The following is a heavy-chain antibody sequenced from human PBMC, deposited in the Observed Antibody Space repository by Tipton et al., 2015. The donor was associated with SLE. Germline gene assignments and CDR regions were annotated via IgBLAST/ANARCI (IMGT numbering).Heavy chain of an antibody. D-gene: IGHD6-13*01. J-gene: IGHJ4*02. V-gene: IGHV3-7*01. CDR3: AKEQLVPDYFDY. CDR1: GFTFSDFW. Sequence: SLRLSCAASGFTFSDFWMSWVRQASGKGLEWVATIKKDGSEIYYVDSVKGRFTISRDSAKNSLFLQMNSLRAEDTAVYYCAKEQLVPDYFDYWGQGTLVTVSS. CDR2: IKKDGSEI.